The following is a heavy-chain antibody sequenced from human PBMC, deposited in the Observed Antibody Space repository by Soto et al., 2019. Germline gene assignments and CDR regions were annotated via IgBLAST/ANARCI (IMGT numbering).Heavy chain of an antibody. CDR1: GYTFTSYA. CDR2: INAGNGNT. Sequence: GASMKVSCKASGYTFTSYAMHWVPQAPGQRLEWMGWINAGNGNTNYAQKLQGRVTMTTDTSTSTAYMELRSLKTEDTAVYYCTTGWLYGLFDYWGQGTLVTVSS. V-gene: IGHV1-3*01. D-gene: IGHD3-10*01. CDR3: TTGWLYGLFDY. J-gene: IGHJ4*02.